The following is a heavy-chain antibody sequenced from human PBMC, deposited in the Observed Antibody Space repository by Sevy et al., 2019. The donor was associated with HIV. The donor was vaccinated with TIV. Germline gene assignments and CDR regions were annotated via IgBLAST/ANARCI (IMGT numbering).Heavy chain of an antibody. J-gene: IGHJ4*02. CDR2: MRSKPFAGTT. CDR3: IRGRLLGYTAMVPDY. CDR1: GFTLGDYA. D-gene: IGHD5-18*01. V-gene: IGHV3-49*04. Sequence: GGSLRLSCTTSGFTLGDYAMNWVRQAPGKGLEWVGFMRSKPFAGTTEYDASVKGRFTISTDDSEASAHLQMNSLRTEDTGVYYCIRGRLLGYTAMVPDYWGQGTLVTVSS.